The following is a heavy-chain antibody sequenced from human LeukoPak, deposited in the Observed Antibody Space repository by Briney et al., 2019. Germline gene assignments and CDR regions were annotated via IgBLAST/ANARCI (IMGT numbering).Heavy chain of an antibody. CDR2: ISGSGGST. V-gene: IGHV3-23*01. CDR3: ARAPSGWSDYWYFDL. CDR1: GFTFSSYD. Sequence: GGSLRLSCAASGFTFSSYDMNWVRQAPGKGLEWVSGISGSGGSTYYADSVKGRFTISRDNSKNTLFLQMNSLRAEDTAVYYCARAPSGWSDYWYFDLWGRGTLVTVSS. J-gene: IGHJ2*01. D-gene: IGHD6-19*01.